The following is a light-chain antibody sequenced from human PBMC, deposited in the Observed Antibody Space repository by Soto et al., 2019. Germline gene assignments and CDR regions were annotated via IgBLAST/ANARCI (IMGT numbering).Light chain of an antibody. J-gene: IGKJ5*01. CDR3: QQYNNWLLIT. CDR2: GAS. CDR1: QSVSSN. V-gene: IGKV3-15*01. Sequence: EIVMTQSPATLSVSPGERATLSCRASQSVSSNLAWYQQKPGQAPRLLIYGASTRATGIPARFSGSRSGTEFTLTISSLQSEDFAVYYCQQYNNWLLITFGQGTRLEIK.